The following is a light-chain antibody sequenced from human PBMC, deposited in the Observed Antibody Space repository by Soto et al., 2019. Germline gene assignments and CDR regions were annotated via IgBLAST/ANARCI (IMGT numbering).Light chain of an antibody. CDR3: SSYAGSNNAV. V-gene: IGLV2-8*01. CDR1: SSDVGGYNY. CDR2: EVS. J-gene: IGLJ1*01. Sequence: HSALTQPPSASGSPGQSVTISCTGTSSDVGGYNYVSWYQHHPGKAPKLMLYEVSKRPSGVPDRFSGSKSGNTASLTVSGLQAEDEADYYCSSYAGSNNAVFGTGTKLTVL.